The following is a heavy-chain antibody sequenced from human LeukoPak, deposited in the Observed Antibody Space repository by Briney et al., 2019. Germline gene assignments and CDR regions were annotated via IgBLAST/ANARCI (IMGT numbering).Heavy chain of an antibody. J-gene: IGHJ4*02. CDR2: ISSNGGST. Sequence: GGSLRLSCAASGFTFSSYTKHWVRQAPGKGLEYVSAISSNGGSTYYANSVKGRFTISRDNSKNTLYLQMGSLRAEDMAVYYCARWRHSSGYYYDDWGQGTLVTVSS. V-gene: IGHV3-64*01. CDR1: GFTFSSYT. CDR3: ARWRHSSGYYYDD. D-gene: IGHD3-22*01.